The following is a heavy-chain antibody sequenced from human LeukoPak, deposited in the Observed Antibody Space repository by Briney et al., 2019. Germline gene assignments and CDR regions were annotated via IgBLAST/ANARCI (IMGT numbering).Heavy chain of an antibody. D-gene: IGHD3-22*01. CDR2: ISAYNGNT. CDR1: GYTFTSYA. V-gene: IGHV1-18*01. J-gene: IGHJ4*02. Sequence: ASVKVSCKASGYTFTSYAMHWVRQAPGQGLEWMGWISAYNGNTNYAQKLQGRVTMTTDTSTSTAYMELRSLRSDDTAFYYCAREYYYDSSGYSGLSDYWGQGTLVTVSS. CDR3: AREYYYDSSGYSGLSDY.